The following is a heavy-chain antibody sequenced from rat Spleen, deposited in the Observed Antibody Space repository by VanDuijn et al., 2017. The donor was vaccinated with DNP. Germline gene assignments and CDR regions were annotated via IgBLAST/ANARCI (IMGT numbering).Heavy chain of an antibody. CDR3: ARYRITTYYYFDL. CDR1: GYSITSVY. V-gene: IGHV3-1*01. D-gene: IGHD1-10*01. J-gene: IGHJ1*01. Sequence: EVQLQESGPGLVKPSQSLSLTCSVTGYSITSVYWAWIRKFPGNKMELIGHISYRGTTSYHPSLKSRISITRDTSKNQFFLQLNSVTTEDTATYYCARYRITTYYYFDLWGPGTMVTVSS. CDR2: ISYRGTT.